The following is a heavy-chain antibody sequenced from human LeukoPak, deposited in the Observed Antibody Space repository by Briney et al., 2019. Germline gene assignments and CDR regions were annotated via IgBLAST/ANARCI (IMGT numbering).Heavy chain of an antibody. J-gene: IGHJ4*02. Sequence: SETLSLTFTVSGGSISSGSYYWSWIRQPAGKGLEWIGRIYTSGSTNYNPSLKSRVTISVDTSKNQFSLKLSSVTAADTAVYYCAGTAMASFDYWGQGTLVTVSS. CDR1: GGSISSGSYY. CDR3: AGTAMASFDY. V-gene: IGHV4-61*02. D-gene: IGHD5-18*01. CDR2: IYTSGST.